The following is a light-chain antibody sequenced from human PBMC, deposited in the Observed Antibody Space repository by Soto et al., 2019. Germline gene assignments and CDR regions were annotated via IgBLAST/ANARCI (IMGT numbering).Light chain of an antibody. CDR3: QQYNNWPRT. CDR2: GAS. J-gene: IGKJ1*01. Sequence: EIVMTQSPATLSVSPGERATLSCRASQSVSSNLAWYQQKPGQAPRLLIYGASTSATGIPARFSGSGSGTEFTLTIRSLQSEDFAVDYCQQYNNWPRTFGQGTKVEIK. V-gene: IGKV3-15*01. CDR1: QSVSSN.